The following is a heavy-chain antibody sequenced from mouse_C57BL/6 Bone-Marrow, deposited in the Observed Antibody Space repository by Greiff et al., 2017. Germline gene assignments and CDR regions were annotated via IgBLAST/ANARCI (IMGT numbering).Heavy chain of an antibody. D-gene: IGHD3-2*02. V-gene: IGHV5-2*03. CDR3: ARLSQLRLQDFDY. Sequence: GMLVESGGGLVQPGESLKLSCESNEYEFPSHDMSWVRKTPEKRLELVAAINSDGGSTYYPDTMERRFIISRDNTKKTLYLQMSSLRSEDTALYYCARLSQLRLQDFDYWGQGTTLTVSS. J-gene: IGHJ2*01. CDR1: EYEFPSHD. CDR2: INSDGGST.